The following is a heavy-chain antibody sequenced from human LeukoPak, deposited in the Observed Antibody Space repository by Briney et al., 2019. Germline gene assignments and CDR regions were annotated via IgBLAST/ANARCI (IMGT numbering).Heavy chain of an antibody. CDR1: GFTFSNNA. Sequence: GGSLRLSCAASGFTFSNNAMSWVRQAPGKGLEWVSTISTGGGGTYYADSVKGRFTISRDTSKNTLYLQMSSLRAEDTAVYYCAKDFGAGVTTMVLDYWGQGTLVTVSS. J-gene: IGHJ4*02. CDR2: ISTGGGGT. V-gene: IGHV3-23*01. D-gene: IGHD5-18*01. CDR3: AKDFGAGVTTMVLDY.